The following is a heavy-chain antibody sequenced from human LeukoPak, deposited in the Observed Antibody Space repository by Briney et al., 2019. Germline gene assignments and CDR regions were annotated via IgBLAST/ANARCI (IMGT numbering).Heavy chain of an antibody. J-gene: IGHJ4*02. V-gene: IGHV1-8*03. D-gene: IGHD5-24*01. CDR2: MNPNSGNS. CDR1: GYTFTSYD. Sequence: ASVKVSCKTSGYTFTSYDINWVRQATGQGLEWTGWMNPNSGNSGYAQKFQGRVTITKSSSIRTAYMELSGLRSEDTAVYYCARGKDRGDGYNLGDYWGQGTLVTVSS. CDR3: ARGKDRGDGYNLGDY.